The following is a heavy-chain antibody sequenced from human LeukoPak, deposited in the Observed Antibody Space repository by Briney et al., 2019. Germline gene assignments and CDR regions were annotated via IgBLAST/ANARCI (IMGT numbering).Heavy chain of an antibody. CDR1: GFTFSSYS. CDR2: ISSSSSYI. J-gene: IGHJ6*02. D-gene: IGHD5-12*01. CDR3: AKDPSYETYYYYGMDV. Sequence: GGSLRLSCAASGFTFSSYSMNWVRQAPGKGLEWVSSISSSSSYIYYADSVKGRFTISRDNSKNTLYLQMNSLRAEDTAVYYCAKDPSYETYYYYGMDVWGQGTTVTVSS. V-gene: IGHV3-21*04.